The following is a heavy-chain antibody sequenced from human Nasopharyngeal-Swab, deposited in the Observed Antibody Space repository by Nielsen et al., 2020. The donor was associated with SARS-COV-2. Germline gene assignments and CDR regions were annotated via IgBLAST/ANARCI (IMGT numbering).Heavy chain of an antibody. CDR2: IYPRDGST. V-gene: IGHV1-46*01. CDR1: GDTFSRFY. D-gene: IGHD2-2*01. CDR3: ARERGYCSNNGCFGLDP. J-gene: IGHJ5*02. Sequence: VSVKVSCKASGDTFSRFYMYWVRQAPGQGLEWMGRIYPRDGSTTYAQKFQGRVTMTRDTSTSTVYMELSSLRSEDTAVYFCARERGYCSNNGCFGLDPWGQGTLVTVSS.